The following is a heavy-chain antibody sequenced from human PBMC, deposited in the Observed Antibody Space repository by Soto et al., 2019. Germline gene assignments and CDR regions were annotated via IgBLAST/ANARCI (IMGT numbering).Heavy chain of an antibody. CDR1: GYTFTGYY. V-gene: IGHV1-2*04. CDR3: ARSPYRSGSYYKTYYYYGMDV. Sequence: ASVKVSCKASGYTFTGYYMHWVRQAPGQGLEWMGWINPNSGGTNYAQKFQGWVTMTRDTSISTAYMELSRLRSDDTAVYYCARSPYRSGSYYKTYYYYGMDVWGQGTTVTVSS. D-gene: IGHD3-10*01. J-gene: IGHJ6*02. CDR2: INPNSGGT.